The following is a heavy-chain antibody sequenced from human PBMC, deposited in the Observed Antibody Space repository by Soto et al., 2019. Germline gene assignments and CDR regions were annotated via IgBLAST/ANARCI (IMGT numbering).Heavy chain of an antibody. CDR3: ARDSSIAARRVYYYYGMDV. D-gene: IGHD6-6*01. CDR2: INPNSGGT. Sequence: SVKVSFKASGYTFTGYYMHWVRQAPGQGLEWMGWINPNSGGTNYAQKFQGRVTMTRDTSISTAYMELSRLRSDDTAVYYCARDSSIAARRVYYYYGMDVWGQGTTVTVSS. CDR1: GYTFTGYY. J-gene: IGHJ6*02. V-gene: IGHV1-2*02.